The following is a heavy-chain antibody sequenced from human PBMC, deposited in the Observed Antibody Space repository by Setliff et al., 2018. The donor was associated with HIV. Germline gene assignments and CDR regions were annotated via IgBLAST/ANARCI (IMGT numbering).Heavy chain of an antibody. CDR1: GYTFTSYD. CDR3: ARGTEVIRDAYYYYYYGMDV. J-gene: IGHJ6*04. D-gene: IGHD2-21*01. Sequence: ASVKVSCKASGYTFTSYDINWVRQATGQGLEWMGWMNPNSGNTGYAQKFQGRVTMTRNTSISTAYMELSSLRSEDTAVYYCARGTEVIRDAYYYYYYGMDVWGKGTTVTVYS. V-gene: IGHV1-8*02. CDR2: MNPNSGNT.